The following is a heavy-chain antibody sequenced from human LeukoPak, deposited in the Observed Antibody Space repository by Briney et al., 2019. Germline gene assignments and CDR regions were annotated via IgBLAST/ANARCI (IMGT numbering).Heavy chain of an antibody. J-gene: IGHJ2*01. V-gene: IGHV1-18*01. CDR2: ISCYNGDT. D-gene: IGHD6-19*01. CDR3: ARDPSSTSGWRQYFDF. Sequence: ASVKVSCKASGYAFTSHGISWVRQAPGQGLEWMGWISCYNGDTKYAQNFQGRATMTTDSSTNTAYLELRSLTSDDTALYYCARDPSSTSGWRQYFDFWGRGTLVTVSS. CDR1: GYAFTSHG.